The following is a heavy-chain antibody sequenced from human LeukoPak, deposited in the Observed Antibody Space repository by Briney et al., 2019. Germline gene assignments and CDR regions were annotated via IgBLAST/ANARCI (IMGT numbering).Heavy chain of an antibody. Sequence: SETLSLTCTVSGGSISSSSYYWGWIRQPPGKGLEWIGSIYYSGSTYYNPSLKSRVTISVDTSKNQFSLKLSSVTAADTAVYYCARGYSYGSTYNDYWGQGTLVTVSS. CDR2: IYYSGST. V-gene: IGHV4-39*01. CDR3: ARGYSYGSTYNDY. J-gene: IGHJ4*02. CDR1: GGSISSSSYY. D-gene: IGHD5-18*01.